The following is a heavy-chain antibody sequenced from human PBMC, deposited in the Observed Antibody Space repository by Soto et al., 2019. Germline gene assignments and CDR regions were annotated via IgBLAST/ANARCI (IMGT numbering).Heavy chain of an antibody. V-gene: IGHV3-30-3*01. J-gene: IGHJ4*02. CDR2: ISYDGSNK. Sequence: QVQLVESGGGVVQPGRSLRLSCAASGFTFSSYAMHWVRQAPGKGLEWVAVISYDGSNKYYADSVKGRFTISRDNSKNTLYLQMNSLRAEDTAVYYCARELAPIVVVPAAMGYWGQGTLVTVSS. D-gene: IGHD2-2*01. CDR1: GFTFSSYA. CDR3: ARELAPIVVVPAAMGY.